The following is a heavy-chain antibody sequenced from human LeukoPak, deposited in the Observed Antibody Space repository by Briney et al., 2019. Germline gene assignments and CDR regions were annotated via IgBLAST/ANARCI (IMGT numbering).Heavy chain of an antibody. CDR3: ARETISYGDLYFDY. Sequence: GGSLRLSCAASEFIVSINYMTWVRQAPGKGLEWVSLIYSRGDTKYADSVKGRFTISRDNSKNTLYLQMSSLRTEDTAVYYCARETISYGDLYFDYWGQGTLVTVSS. CDR2: IYSRGDT. V-gene: IGHV3-66*01. J-gene: IGHJ4*02. CDR1: EFIVSINY. D-gene: IGHD4-17*01.